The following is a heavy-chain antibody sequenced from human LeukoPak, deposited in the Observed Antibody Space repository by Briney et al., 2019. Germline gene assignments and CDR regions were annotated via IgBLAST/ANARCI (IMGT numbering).Heavy chain of an antibody. V-gene: IGHV3-23*01. CDR2: ISGSGGST. D-gene: IGHD3-10*01. CDR3: AKYPTHDVRVGMRKTQNGVDY. CDR1: GFTFSSYG. Sequence: GGSLRLSCAATGFTFSSYGMSWVRQAPGKGLEWVSAISGSGGSTYYADSVKGRFTISRDNSKNTLYLQMNSLRAEDTAVYYCAKYPTHDVRVGMRKTQNGVDYWGQGTLVTVSS. J-gene: IGHJ4*02.